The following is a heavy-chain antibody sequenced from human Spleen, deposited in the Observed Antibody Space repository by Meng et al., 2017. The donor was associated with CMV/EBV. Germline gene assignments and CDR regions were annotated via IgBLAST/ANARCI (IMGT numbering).Heavy chain of an antibody. CDR2: IKQDGSEI. CDR1: GFTFTSFW. Sequence: ETLSLTCAASGFTFTSFWMSWVRQAPGKGLEWVANIKQDGSEIYYVDSVKGRFTISRDNSKNTVYLQMNSLRAEDTAVYYCATSNSPTPYYFDYWGQGTLVTVSS. CDR3: ATSNSPTPYYFDY. V-gene: IGHV3-7*03. D-gene: IGHD6-6*01. J-gene: IGHJ4*02.